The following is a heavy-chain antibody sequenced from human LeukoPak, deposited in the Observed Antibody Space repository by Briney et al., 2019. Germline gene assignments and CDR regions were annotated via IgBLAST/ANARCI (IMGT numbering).Heavy chain of an antibody. CDR3: AKQESANIVVVPAAGFDC. Sequence: PGGSLRLSCAASGFTVSSNYMSWVRQAPGKGLEWVSVIYSGGSTYYADSVKGRFTISRDNSKNTLYLQMNSLRAEDTAVYYCAKQESANIVVVPAAGFDCWGQGTLVTVSS. CDR1: GFTVSSNY. CDR2: IYSGGST. V-gene: IGHV3-53*01. D-gene: IGHD2-2*01. J-gene: IGHJ4*02.